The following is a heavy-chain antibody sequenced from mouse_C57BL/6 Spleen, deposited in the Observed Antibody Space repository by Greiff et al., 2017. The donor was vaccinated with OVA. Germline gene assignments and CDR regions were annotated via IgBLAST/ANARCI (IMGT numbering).Heavy chain of an antibody. CDR1: GFTFSDYG. V-gene: IGHV5-17*01. D-gene: IGHD1-1*01. CDR2: ISSGSSTI. Sequence: EVMLVESGGGLVKPGGSLKLSCAASGFTFSDYGMHWVRQAPEKGLEWVAYISSGSSTIYYADTVKGRFTISRDNAKNTLFLQMTSLRSEDTAMYYCARGGYYGSSSYYYAMDYWGQGTSVTVSS. J-gene: IGHJ4*01. CDR3: ARGGYYGSSSYYYAMDY.